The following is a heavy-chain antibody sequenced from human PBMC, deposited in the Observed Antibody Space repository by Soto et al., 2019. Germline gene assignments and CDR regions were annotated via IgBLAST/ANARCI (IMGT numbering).Heavy chain of an antibody. CDR1: GYTFTSYD. CDR3: ARGLGYDILTGYYHFDY. CDR2: MNPNSGNT. D-gene: IGHD3-9*01. J-gene: IGHJ4*02. Sequence: GASVKVSCKDSGYTFTSYDSNWVRQATGQGLEWMGWMNPNSGNTGYAQKFQGRVTMTRNTSISTAYMELSSLRSEDTAVYYCARGLGYDILTGYYHFDYWGQGTLVTVSS. V-gene: IGHV1-8*01.